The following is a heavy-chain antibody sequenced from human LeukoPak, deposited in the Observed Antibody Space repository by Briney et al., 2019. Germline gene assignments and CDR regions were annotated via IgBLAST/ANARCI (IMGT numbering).Heavy chain of an antibody. V-gene: IGHV3-15*01. D-gene: IGHD3-16*01. J-gene: IGHJ4*02. Sequence: GGSLRLSCAASGFTFSDAWMYWVRQAPGKGPEWVGRITSTTDGGTDDYAASVKGRFTISRDDSKNTLYLQMNSLKTEDTAVYYCTADVPLASRGIDYWGQGILVTVSS. CDR2: ITSTTDGGTD. CDR1: GFTFSDAW. CDR3: TADVPLASRGIDY.